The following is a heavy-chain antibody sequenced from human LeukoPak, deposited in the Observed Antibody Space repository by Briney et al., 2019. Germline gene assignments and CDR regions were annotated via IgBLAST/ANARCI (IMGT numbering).Heavy chain of an antibody. V-gene: IGHV3-9*01. CDR1: GFTFDDYA. CDR3: AKTSRSSPRTYFDY. CDR2: ISWNSGSI. J-gene: IGHJ4*02. D-gene: IGHD6-6*01. Sequence: GRSLRLSCAASGFTFDDYAMHWVRQAPGKGLEWVSGISWNSGSIGYADSVKGRFTISRDNAKNSLYLQMNSLRAEDTALYYCAKTSRSSPRTYFDYWGQGTLVTVSS.